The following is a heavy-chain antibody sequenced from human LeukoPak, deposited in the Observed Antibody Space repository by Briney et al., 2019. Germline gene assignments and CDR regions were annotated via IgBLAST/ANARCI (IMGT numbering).Heavy chain of an antibody. CDR3: ARGSWFGELLVAFDI. CDR1: GGSISSYY. Sequence: SETLSLTCTVSGGSISSYYWSWIRQPPGKGREWIGYIYYSGSTNYNPSLKSRVTISVDTSKNQFSLKLSSVTAADTAVYYCARGSWFGELLVAFDIWGQGTMVTVSS. V-gene: IGHV4-59*01. D-gene: IGHD3-10*01. J-gene: IGHJ3*02. CDR2: IYYSGST.